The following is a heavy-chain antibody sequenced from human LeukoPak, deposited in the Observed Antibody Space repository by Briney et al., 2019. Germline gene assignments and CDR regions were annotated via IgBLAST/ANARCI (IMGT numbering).Heavy chain of an antibody. CDR2: ISGSGGST. D-gene: IGHD3-22*01. J-gene: IGHJ4*02. Sequence: PGGSLRLSCAASEFTGFTFSSYAMSWVRQAPGKGLEWVSAISGSGGSTYYADSVKGRFTISRDNSKNTLSLQMNSLRAEDTAVYYCAKDLDHYDSSGYLHWGQGTLVTVSS. CDR1: EFTGFTFSSYA. CDR3: AKDLDHYDSSGYLH. V-gene: IGHV3-23*01.